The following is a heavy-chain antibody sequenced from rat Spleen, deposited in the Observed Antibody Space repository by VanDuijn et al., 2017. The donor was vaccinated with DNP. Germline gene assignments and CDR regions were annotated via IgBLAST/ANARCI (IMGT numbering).Heavy chain of an antibody. Sequence: EVQLVESGGGLVQPGGSLKLSCAASGFTFSDYNMAWVRQAPKKGLEWVATIIYDGTRTYYRNSVKGRFTISRDNAKSTLYLQRDSLRSEDTATYYCARQPYYDGSYYYFDYWGQGVMVTVSS. CDR3: ARQPYYDGSYYYFDY. CDR2: IIYDGTRT. D-gene: IGHD1-12*02. CDR1: GFTFSDYN. V-gene: IGHV5S10*01. J-gene: IGHJ2*01.